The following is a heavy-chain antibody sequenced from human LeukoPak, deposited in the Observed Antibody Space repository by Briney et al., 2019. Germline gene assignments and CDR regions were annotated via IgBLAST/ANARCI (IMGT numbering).Heavy chain of an antibody. D-gene: IGHD1-1*01. V-gene: IGHV3-11*04. J-gene: IGHJ4*02. CDR1: GFTFSDYY. Sequence: GSLRLSCAASGFTFSDYYMNWIRQAPGKGLEWVSYITSSGSTIYYADPVKGRFTISRDNAKNSLYLQMNSLRAEDTAVYYCARELNWNLDYWGQGTLVTVSS. CDR2: ITSSGSTI. CDR3: ARELNWNLDY.